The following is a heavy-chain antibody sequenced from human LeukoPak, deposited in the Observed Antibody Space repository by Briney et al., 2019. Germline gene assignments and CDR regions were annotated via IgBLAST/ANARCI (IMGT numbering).Heavy chain of an antibody. CDR3: ARDYDYYMDV. Sequence: SETLSLTCTVSGYSISSGYCWGWIRQPPGKGLEWIGSIYHSGSTYYNPSLKSRVTISVDTSKNQFSLKLSSVTAADTAVYYCARDYDYYMDVWGKGTTVTVSS. CDR1: GYSISSGYC. V-gene: IGHV4-38-2*02. CDR2: IYHSGST. J-gene: IGHJ6*03.